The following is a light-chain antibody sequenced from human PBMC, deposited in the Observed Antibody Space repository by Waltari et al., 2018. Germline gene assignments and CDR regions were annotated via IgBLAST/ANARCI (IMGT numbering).Light chain of an antibody. J-gene: IGKJ2*01. CDR3: SQYNDWPYT. Sequence: EIVMTQSPATLSVSPGYRATLPCRASQSFTRKLSWYQQKPGQVPRLLIYGVSTRATGIPARFSGSGSGTEFTLTISSLQSEDSAVYYCSQYNDWPYTFGQGTKLELQ. CDR1: QSFTRK. CDR2: GVS. V-gene: IGKV3-15*01.